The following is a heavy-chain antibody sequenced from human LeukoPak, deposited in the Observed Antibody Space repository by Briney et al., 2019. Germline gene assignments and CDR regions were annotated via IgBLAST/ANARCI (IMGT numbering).Heavy chain of an antibody. CDR3: ATYCSSTSCYREFDY. J-gene: IGHJ4*02. D-gene: IGHD2-2*01. Sequence: ASVKVSCKASGYTFTSYGISWVRQAPGQGLEWMGGFDPEDGETIYAQKFQGRVTMTEDTSTDTAYMELSSLRSEDTAVYYCATYCSSTSCYREFDYWGQGTLVTVSS. CDR2: FDPEDGET. CDR1: GYTFTSYG. V-gene: IGHV1-24*01.